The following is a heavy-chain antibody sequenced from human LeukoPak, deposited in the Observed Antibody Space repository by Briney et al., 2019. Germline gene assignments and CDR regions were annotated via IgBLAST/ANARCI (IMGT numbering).Heavy chain of an antibody. J-gene: IGHJ6*03. CDR2: INSDGSST. CDR1: GFTFSSYW. Sequence: GGSLRLSCAASGFTFSSYWMHWVRQAPGKGPVWVSRINSDGSSTSYADSVKGRFTISRDNAKNSLYLQMNSLRAEDTALYYCAKSGGSAGKYYHYYYMDVWGKGTTVTISS. CDR3: AKSGGSAGKYYHYYYMDV. V-gene: IGHV3-74*01. D-gene: IGHD6-13*01.